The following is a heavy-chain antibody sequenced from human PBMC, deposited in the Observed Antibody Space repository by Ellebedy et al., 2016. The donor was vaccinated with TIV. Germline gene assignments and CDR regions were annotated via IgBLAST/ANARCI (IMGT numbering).Heavy chain of an antibody. CDR2: IYHSGSA. Sequence: SETLSLXCTVSGGSMNTFYWSWIRQPPGKRLELIGYIYHSGSASYNPSLRSRVTISVDTSKNQFSLKLSSVTAADTAVYYCARGGWYRDYWGQGTLVIVSS. J-gene: IGHJ4*02. CDR3: ARGGWYRDY. D-gene: IGHD3-16*02. CDR1: GGSMNTFY. V-gene: IGHV4-59*01.